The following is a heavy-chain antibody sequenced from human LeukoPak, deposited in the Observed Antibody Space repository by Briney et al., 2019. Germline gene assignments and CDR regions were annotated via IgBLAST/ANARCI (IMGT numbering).Heavy chain of an antibody. J-gene: IGHJ4*02. CDR1: GFSLRTSGVA. CDR3: GHIFNSSPYS. V-gene: IGHV2-5*01. CDR2: IYWNDDK. Sequence: SGPTLVQPPQPLTLTCTFSGFSLRTSGVAVAWIRQPPVKALEWLALIYWNDDKRYIPSLKSRLSITNDASKDQVVLTMTNMDPADTGTYYCGHIFNSSPYSWGQGTLVSVSS. D-gene: IGHD2/OR15-2a*01.